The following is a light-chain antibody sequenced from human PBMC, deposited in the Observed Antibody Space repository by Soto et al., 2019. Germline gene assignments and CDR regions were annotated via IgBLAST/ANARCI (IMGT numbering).Light chain of an antibody. J-gene: IGKJ3*01. Sequence: DIVLTQSPGTLSLSPGETATLSCRASQSVRSRYLTWYQHRPGQAPRLLIYETASRAVGIPDRFSGSGSGTDFTLTISRLEPEDFATYYCQQSFRTPFTFGPGNKLDIK. CDR2: ETA. CDR1: QSVRSRY. V-gene: IGKV3D-20*02. CDR3: QQSFRTPFT.